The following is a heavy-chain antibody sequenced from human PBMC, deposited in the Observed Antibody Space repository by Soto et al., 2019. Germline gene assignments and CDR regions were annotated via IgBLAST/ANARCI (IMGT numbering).Heavy chain of an antibody. D-gene: IGHD4-17*01. Sequence: EVQLLESGGGLVQPGGSLRLSCVASGLTFRNYAMHWVRQAPGKGLEWVSGIGYGGGGTYYADSVKGRLTISRHNSKNTVYLQMSSLRAEDTAVYYCVKDKGSTVSPSDYYYNGMDVWGQGTTVTVSS. CDR2: IGYGGGGT. CDR1: GLTFRNYA. V-gene: IGHV3-23*01. J-gene: IGHJ6*02. CDR3: VKDKGSTVSPSDYYYNGMDV.